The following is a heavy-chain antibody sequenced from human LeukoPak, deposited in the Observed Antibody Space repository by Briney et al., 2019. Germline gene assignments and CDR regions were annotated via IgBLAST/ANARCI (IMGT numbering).Heavy chain of an antibody. J-gene: IGHJ6*02. CDR2: IYSSGST. CDR3: ARLGRTANYYYYGMDV. CDR1: GGSISNSY. D-gene: IGHD2-21*02. Sequence: PSETLSLTCTVSGGSISNSYRSWIRQPPGKGLEWIGYIYSSGSTNYNPSLKSRVTISVDTSRNQFSLKLSSVTAADTAVYYCARLGRTANYYYYGMDVWGQGTTVTVSS. V-gene: IGHV4-59*01.